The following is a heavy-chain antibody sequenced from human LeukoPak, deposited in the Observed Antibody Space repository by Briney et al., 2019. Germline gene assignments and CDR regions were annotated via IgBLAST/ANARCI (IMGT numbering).Heavy chain of an antibody. Sequence: GGSLRLSCAASGFTFSSYGMHWVRQAPGKGLEWVAVIWYDGTSKYYADSVKGRFTISRDNSKNTLYLQMNSLRAEDTAVYYCARGPNYVVQGGYFDYWGQGTLVTVSS. CDR2: IWYDGTSK. D-gene: IGHD3-10*01. V-gene: IGHV3-33*01. CDR3: ARGPNYVVQGGYFDY. J-gene: IGHJ4*02. CDR1: GFTFSSYG.